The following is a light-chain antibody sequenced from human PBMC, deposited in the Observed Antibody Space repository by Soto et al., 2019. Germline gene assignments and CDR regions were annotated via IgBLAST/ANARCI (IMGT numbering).Light chain of an antibody. J-gene: IGKJ4*01. V-gene: IGKV1-27*01. CDR1: QDINIY. Sequence: DIQMTQSPSSLSASVGDRVTITCRAGQDINIYLAWYQQKPGKVPKLLISAASTLQSWVPSRFSCSGSGADFTLTISSLQPEGVATYYCQKYDGAPLTVGGGTNVDIK. CDR3: QKYDGAPLT. CDR2: AAS.